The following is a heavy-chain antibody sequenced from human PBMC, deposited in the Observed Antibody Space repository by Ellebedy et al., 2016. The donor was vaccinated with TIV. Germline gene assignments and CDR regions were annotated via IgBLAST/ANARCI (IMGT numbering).Heavy chain of an antibody. D-gene: IGHD2-15*01. J-gene: IGHJ4*02. CDR3: ARIRYCSGGSCYSGDNY. CDR2: INHSGST. Sequence: SETLSLTCAVYGGSFSGYYWSWIRQPPGKGLEWIGEINHSGSTNYNPSLKSRVTISVDTSKNQFSLKLSSVTAADTAVYYCARIRYCSGGSCYSGDNYWGQGTLVTVSS. V-gene: IGHV4-34*01. CDR1: GGSFSGYY.